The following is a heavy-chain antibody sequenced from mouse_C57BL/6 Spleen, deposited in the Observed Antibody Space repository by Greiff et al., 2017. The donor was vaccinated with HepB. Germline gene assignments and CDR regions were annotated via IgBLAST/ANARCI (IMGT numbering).Heavy chain of an antibody. V-gene: IGHV2-2*01. D-gene: IGHD2-4*01. CDR1: GFSLTSYG. CDR2: IWSGGST. Sequence: VKLQESGPGLVQPSQSLSITCTVSGFSLTSYGVHWVRQSPGKGLEWLGVIWSGGSTDYNAAFIARLSISKDNSKSQVFFKMNSLQADDTAIYYCATYYDYEGFAYWGQGTLVTVSA. CDR3: ATYYDYEGFAY. J-gene: IGHJ3*01.